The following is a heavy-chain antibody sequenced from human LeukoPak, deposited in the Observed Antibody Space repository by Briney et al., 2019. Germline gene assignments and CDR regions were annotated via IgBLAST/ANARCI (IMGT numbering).Heavy chain of an antibody. J-gene: IGHJ4*02. CDR1: GGSFSGYY. CDR3: ARGLGGYSYGQPDY. D-gene: IGHD5-18*01. CDR2: INHSGST. V-gene: IGHV4-34*01. Sequence: KPSETLSLTCAVYGGSFSGYYWSWIRQPSGKGLEWIGEINHSGSTNYNPSLKSRVTISVDTSKNQFSLKLSSVTAADTAVYYCARGLGGYSYGQPDYWGQGTLVTVSS.